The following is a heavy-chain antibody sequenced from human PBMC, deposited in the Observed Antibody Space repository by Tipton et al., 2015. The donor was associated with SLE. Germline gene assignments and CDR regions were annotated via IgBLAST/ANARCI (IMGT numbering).Heavy chain of an antibody. V-gene: IGHV3-9*01. J-gene: IGHJ5*02. CDR1: GFTFDDYA. CDR2: INWNSENI. Sequence: RSLRLSCAASGFTFDDYAMHWVRQVPGKGLEWVSGINWNSENIGYADSVKGRFIISRDNAKNSLFLQMNSLRPEDTALYYCAKDSGSGWYNWFDPWGQGTLVTVSS. CDR3: AKDSGSGWYNWFDP. D-gene: IGHD6-19*01.